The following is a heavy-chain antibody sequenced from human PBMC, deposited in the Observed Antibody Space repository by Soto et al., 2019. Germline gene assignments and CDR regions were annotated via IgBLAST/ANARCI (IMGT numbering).Heavy chain of an antibody. V-gene: IGHV1-2*02. Sequence: QVQLVQSGAEVKKPGASVKVSYVASGYTFTDHYIHWVRQAPGQGLEWMGWINPHSGDTIYAQKFQGRVTLTRDTSFSTAYMELSRLRSDDTAVYYCARGRTVNFYGMDVWGQGTTVTVSS. CDR1: GYTFTDHY. J-gene: IGHJ6*02. D-gene: IGHD4-17*01. CDR3: ARGRTVNFYGMDV. CDR2: INPHSGDT.